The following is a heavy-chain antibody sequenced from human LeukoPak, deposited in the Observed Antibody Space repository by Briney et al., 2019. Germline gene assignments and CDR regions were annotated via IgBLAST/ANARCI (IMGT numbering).Heavy chain of an antibody. CDR2: INWKDST. V-gene: IGHV3-20*04. D-gene: IGHD2-2*01. CDR1: GFNFDDYG. Sequence: PGGSLRLSCAASGFNFDDYGMSWVRQAPGKGLEWVSGINWKDSTGYADSVKGRFTISRDNAKKSVYLQMNSLRAEDTAVYYCSRDRHCIGSTCYGLWGQGTRVTVSS. CDR3: SRDRHCIGSTCYGL. J-gene: IGHJ4*02.